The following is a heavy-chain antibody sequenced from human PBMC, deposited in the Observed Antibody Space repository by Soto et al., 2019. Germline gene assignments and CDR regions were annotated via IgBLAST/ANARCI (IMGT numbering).Heavy chain of an antibody. V-gene: IGHV4-31*03. CDR3: ARDLLYYDISTGYPPFALDV. Sequence: KLSLTYTVSGGSISSGGYYWSWIRQHPGKGLEWIGYIYYSGSTYYNPSLKSRVTISVDTSKNQFSLKLSSVTAADTAVYYCARDLLYYDISTGYPPFALDVLCQWPTVT. J-gene: IGHJ6*02. CDR1: GGSISSGGYY. CDR2: IYYSGST. D-gene: IGHD3-9*01.